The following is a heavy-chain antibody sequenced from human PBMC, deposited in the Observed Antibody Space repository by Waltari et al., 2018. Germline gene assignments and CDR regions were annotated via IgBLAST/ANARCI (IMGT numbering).Heavy chain of an antibody. CDR3: AKYIGASLGTAAFDV. CDR2: ISYNGAT. V-gene: IGHV4-39*01. CDR1: VVSITTNRHY. J-gene: IGHJ3*01. Sequence: QLQLQESGPGLVKPSENLSLTCSVSVVSITTNRHYWGWLRQPPGQGLEWIGTISYNGATYSSPSLRSLVTIFRDTSKNQLSLKLGSVTAADAAFYYFAKYIGASLGTAAFDVWGQGTMVTVSS. D-gene: IGHD5-12*01.